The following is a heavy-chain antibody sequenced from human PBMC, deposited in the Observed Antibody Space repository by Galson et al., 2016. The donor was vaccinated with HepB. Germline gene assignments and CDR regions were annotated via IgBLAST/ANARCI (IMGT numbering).Heavy chain of an antibody. J-gene: IGHJ6*02. D-gene: IGHD1-26*01. CDR3: ARGGYSDTWYDYYGMDV. Sequence: SLRLSCAASGFTFSSYWMHWVRQTPGKGLEWVSRMNSDGIRKSYADPVAGRFTISRDNAKNTLYLQMNSLRVEDTAVYFCARGGYSDTWYDYYGMDVWGQGTTVTVSS. V-gene: IGHV3-74*01. CDR2: MNSDGIRK. CDR1: GFTFSSYW.